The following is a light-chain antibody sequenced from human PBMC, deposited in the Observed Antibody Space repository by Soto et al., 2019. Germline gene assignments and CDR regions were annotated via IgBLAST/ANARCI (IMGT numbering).Light chain of an antibody. J-gene: IGKJ2*01. V-gene: IGKV3-15*01. CDR3: QQYKEVPFT. CDR2: GVS. Sequence: ETVMTQSPATLSVSPGERATLSCRASETLGNNLAWYQQRPGQAPSLLIYGVSTRATGVPARFSGSGSGTEFTLTISSLQSEDFAIYYCQQYKEVPFTFGQGTNLEIK. CDR1: ETLGNN.